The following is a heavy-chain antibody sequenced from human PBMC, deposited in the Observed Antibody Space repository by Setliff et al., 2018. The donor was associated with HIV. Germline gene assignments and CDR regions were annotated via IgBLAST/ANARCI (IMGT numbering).Heavy chain of an antibody. Sequence: SETLSLTCTVSGGSVSEYCWSWIRQPAGEGLEWIGRFSAPGNSNYNPSLKSRVTMSVDTSKNQFSLKLSSVTAADTAVYYCARDLYYYNSGNYMDVWGKGATVTVSS. D-gene: IGHD3-10*01. V-gene: IGHV4-4*07. CDR1: GGSVSEYC. CDR3: ARDLYYYNSGNYMDV. CDR2: FSAPGNS. J-gene: IGHJ6*03.